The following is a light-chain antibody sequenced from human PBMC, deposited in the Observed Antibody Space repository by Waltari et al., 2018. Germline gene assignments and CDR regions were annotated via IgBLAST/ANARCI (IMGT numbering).Light chain of an antibody. CDR2: YDN. V-gene: IGLV3-21*04. J-gene: IGLJ2*01. CDR3: QVWDSGDDHVV. CDR1: SIGSRS. Sequence: SYALTQPPSVSVAPGKTARITCGGNSIGSRSVHWYQQKPGQAPVLVIHYDNDRPSGIPERIAGSKSANTATLTISRVEAGDEADYYCQVWDSGDDHVVFGGGTKLTVL.